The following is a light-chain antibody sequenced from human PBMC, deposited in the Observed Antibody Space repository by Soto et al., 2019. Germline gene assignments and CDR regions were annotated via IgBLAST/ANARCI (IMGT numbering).Light chain of an antibody. J-gene: IGKJ5*01. CDR3: MQALQTPIT. Sequence: EIVMPQSPLSLPVTPGEPASISCRSSQSLLHSNGYNYLDWYLQKPGQSPQLLIYLGSNRASGVPDRFSGSGSGTDFTLKISRVEAEDVGVYYCMQALQTPITFGQGTLLE. CDR2: LGS. CDR1: QSLLHSNGYNY. V-gene: IGKV2-28*01.